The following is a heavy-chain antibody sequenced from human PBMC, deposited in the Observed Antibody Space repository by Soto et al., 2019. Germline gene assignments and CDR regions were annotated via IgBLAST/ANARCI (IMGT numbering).Heavy chain of an antibody. CDR3: AKDDFTDRGDDYFDY. J-gene: IGHJ4*02. V-gene: IGHV3-23*01. D-gene: IGHD2-21*02. Sequence: GGSLRLSCSASGFSFTNFAMSWVRQAPGKGLEWVAGIGASGDITWYADSVKGRLSISRDNSKNTLYLQLNSLRFEDTAVYYCAKDDFTDRGDDYFDYWGPGTLVTVSS. CDR1: GFSFTNFA. CDR2: IGASGDIT.